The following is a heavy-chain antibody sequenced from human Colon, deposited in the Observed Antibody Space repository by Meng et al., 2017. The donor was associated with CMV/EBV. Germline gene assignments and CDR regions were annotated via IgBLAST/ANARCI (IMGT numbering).Heavy chain of an antibody. Sequence: GESLKISCSASGFNFRSFEMNWVRPAAGKGLEWVSYISSGGQTIHYADSVKGRFTISRDNTNNLLYLEMTSLRADDTAVYYCARVLNLLMITFGGPSSASFDYWGQGTLVTVSS. V-gene: IGHV3-48*03. J-gene: IGHJ4*02. CDR2: ISSGGQTI. D-gene: IGHD3-16*01. CDR3: ARVLNLLMITFGGPSSASFDY. CDR1: GFNFRSFE.